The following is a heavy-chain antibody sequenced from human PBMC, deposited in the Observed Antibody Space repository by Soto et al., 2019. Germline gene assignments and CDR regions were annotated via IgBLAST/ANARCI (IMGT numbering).Heavy chain of an antibody. CDR3: ASIRPVAATKGADY. V-gene: IGHV4-34*01. D-gene: IGHD2-15*01. Sequence: QVQLQQWGAGLLKPSETLSLTCAVYGGSFSGYYWSWIRQPPGKGLEWIGEINHSGSTNYNPSLKSRVTISVDTSKNQFSLKLSSVTAADTAVYYCASIRPVAATKGADYWGQGTLVTVSS. J-gene: IGHJ4*02. CDR1: GGSFSGYY. CDR2: INHSGST.